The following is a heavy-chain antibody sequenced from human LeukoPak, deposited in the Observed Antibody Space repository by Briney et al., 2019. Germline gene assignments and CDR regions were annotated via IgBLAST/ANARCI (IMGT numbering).Heavy chain of an antibody. CDR3: ATWSVRGRRYYFDY. CDR2: IYYSGST. V-gene: IGHV4-61*01. Sequence: PSETLSLTCTVSGGSISSSSYYWSWIRQPPGKGLEWIGYIYYSGSTNYNPSLKSRVTISVDTSKNQFSLKLSSVTAADTAVYYCATWSVRGRRYYFDYWGQGTLVTVSS. CDR1: GGSISSSSYY. J-gene: IGHJ4*02. D-gene: IGHD2-8*02.